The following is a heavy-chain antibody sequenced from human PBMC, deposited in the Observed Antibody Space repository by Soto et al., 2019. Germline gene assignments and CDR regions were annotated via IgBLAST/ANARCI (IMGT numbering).Heavy chain of an antibody. J-gene: IGHJ4*01. CDR3: ATFIVGATM. D-gene: IGHD1-26*01. CDR2: IYSGGST. Sequence: GGSLRFSCAVSGFTVSSNYMSWVRQAPGKGLEWVSLIYSGGSTYYADSVKGRFTISRDNSKNTLYLQMNSLRAEDTAVYYCATFIVGATMWGPGTLVTVSS. V-gene: IGHV3-53*01. CDR1: GFTVSSNY.